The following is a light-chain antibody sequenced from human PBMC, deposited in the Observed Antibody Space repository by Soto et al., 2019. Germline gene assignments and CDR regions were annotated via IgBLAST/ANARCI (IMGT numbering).Light chain of an antibody. V-gene: IGKV3-20*01. Sequence: EILLTQSPGTLSLSPGERATLSCRASQTVSTNSLAWYQQKAGQAPRLLIYDESNRATGIPDRFSGSGSGTEFTLTISSLQPDDFATYYCQHYNSYSEAFGQGTKVDIK. CDR2: DES. CDR1: QTVSTNS. J-gene: IGKJ1*01. CDR3: QHYNSYSEA.